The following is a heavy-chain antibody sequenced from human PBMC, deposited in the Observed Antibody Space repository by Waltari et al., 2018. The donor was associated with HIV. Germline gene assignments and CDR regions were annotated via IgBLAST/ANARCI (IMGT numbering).Heavy chain of an antibody. J-gene: IGHJ3*02. CDR2: TNSDGNST. CDR1: GFHLNRHW. V-gene: IGHV3-74*01. D-gene: IGHD2-2*01. CDR3: ARAADCSSSSCPRAFDI. Sequence: EVQLVESGGGLVQPVGSLRLSCSALGFHLNRHWMHWVRKAPGKGLVWVLRTNSDGNSTNYADSVKGRFTISRDNAKNTLYLQMSSLRAEDTAVYYCARAADCSSSSCPRAFDIWGQGTMVTVSS.